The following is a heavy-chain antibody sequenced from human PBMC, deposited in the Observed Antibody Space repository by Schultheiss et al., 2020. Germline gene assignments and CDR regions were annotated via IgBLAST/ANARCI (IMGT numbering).Heavy chain of an antibody. CDR3: AKERDSRGYFDY. CDR1: GFTFSDYY. D-gene: IGHD3-22*01. CDR2: IVGGST. J-gene: IGHJ4*02. Sequence: GESLKISCAASGFTFSDYYMSWVRQAPGKGLEWVSTIVGGSTYYADSVRGRVTISRDNSKNTLYLQMNSLRAEDTAIYYCAKERDSRGYFDYWGQGVLVTVSS. V-gene: IGHV3-23*01.